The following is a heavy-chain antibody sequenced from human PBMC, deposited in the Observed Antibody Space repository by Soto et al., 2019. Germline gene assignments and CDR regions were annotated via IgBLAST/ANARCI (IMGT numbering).Heavy chain of an antibody. J-gene: IGHJ4*02. CDR3: ASASDSGYPGSFEFNERPGKYYFDY. D-gene: IGHD5-12*01. V-gene: IGHV4-59*01. CDR2: IYYSGST. CDR1: GGSISSYY. Sequence: PSETLSLTCTVSGGSISSYYWSWIRQPPGKGLEWIGYIYYSGSTNYNPSLKSRVTISVDTSKNQFSLKLSSVTAADTAVYYCASASDSGYPGSFEFNERPGKYYFDYWGQGTLVTVSS.